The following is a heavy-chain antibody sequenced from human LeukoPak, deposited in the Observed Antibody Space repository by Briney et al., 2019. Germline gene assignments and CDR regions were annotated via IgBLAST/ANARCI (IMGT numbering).Heavy chain of an antibody. D-gene: IGHD3-10*01. CDR2: IYPADSDT. CDR3: ARRRGLDIDY. Sequence: GESLKISCKGSGYNFTTYWIGWVRQMPGKGLEWMGIIYPADSDTRYSPSFQGQVTISADKPTSTVYLQWSSLKASDTAMYYCARRRGLDIDYWGQGTLVTVSS. CDR1: GYNFTTYW. V-gene: IGHV5-51*01. J-gene: IGHJ4*02.